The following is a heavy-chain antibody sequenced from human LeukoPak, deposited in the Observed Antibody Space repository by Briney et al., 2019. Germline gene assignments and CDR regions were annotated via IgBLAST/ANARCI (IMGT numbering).Heavy chain of an antibody. Sequence: SETLSLTCTVSGVSINSYYWTWIRQPPGKGLEWIGYIYYSGSINYNPSLKSRLTISVDTSKNQFSLKLSFVTAADTAVYYCATTLYDFWSGYYVSPYYFDYWGQGTLVTVSS. CDR3: ATTLYDFWSGYYVSPYYFDY. CDR2: IYYSGSI. V-gene: IGHV4-59*08. J-gene: IGHJ4*02. CDR1: GVSINSYY. D-gene: IGHD3-3*01.